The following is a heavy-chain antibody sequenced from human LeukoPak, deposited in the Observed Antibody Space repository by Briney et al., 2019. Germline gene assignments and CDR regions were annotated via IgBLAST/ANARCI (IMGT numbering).Heavy chain of an antibody. D-gene: IGHD3-10*01. CDR3: AREYVLLWFGELSYAFDI. J-gene: IGHJ3*02. V-gene: IGHV4-39*07. CDR1: GGSISSSSYY. CDR2: IYYSGST. Sequence: TSETLSLTCTVSGGSISSSSYYWGWIRQPPGKGLEWIGSIYYSGSTYYNPSLKSRVTISVDTSKNQFSLKLSSVTAADTAVYYCAREYVLLWFGELSYAFDIWGQGTMVTVSS.